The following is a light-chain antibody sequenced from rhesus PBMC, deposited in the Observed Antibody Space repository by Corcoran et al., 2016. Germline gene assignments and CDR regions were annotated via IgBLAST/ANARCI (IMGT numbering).Light chain of an antibody. J-gene: IGKJ4*01. CDR1: QSVSSS. CDR3: QQYSNWLT. V-gene: IGKV3-35*01. CDR2: DAS. Sequence: EIVLTQSPATLSLSPGERATLSCRASQSVSSSLAWYQQKPGQAPRLPIYDASSRATGIPDRFSGSGSGTDFTITIRSLEPEDVGVYYCQQYSNWLTFGGGTKVELK.